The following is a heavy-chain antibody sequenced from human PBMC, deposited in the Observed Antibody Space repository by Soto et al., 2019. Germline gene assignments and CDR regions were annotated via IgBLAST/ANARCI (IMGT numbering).Heavy chain of an antibody. CDR1: GDSIGRGGYY. J-gene: IGHJ4*02. D-gene: IGHD6-19*01. V-gene: IGHV4-31*03. Sequence: QVQLQESGPRLVKPSQTLSLTCTVSGDSIGRGGYYWTWIRQHPGKGLEWIVYIYTTGSTYYNPSLKSRVGISVDTSKNQFSLKLSSVTAADTAVYYCARGIPVSGSFDYWGQGTLVTVSS. CDR2: IYTTGST. CDR3: ARGIPVSGSFDY.